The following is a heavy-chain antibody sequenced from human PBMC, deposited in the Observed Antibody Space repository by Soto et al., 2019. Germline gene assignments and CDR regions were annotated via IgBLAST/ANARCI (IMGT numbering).Heavy chain of an antibody. Sequence: QLQLQESSPELVKPSETLSLTCTVSGGSISSSSHYWGWIQQPPGKGLEWIGGIDYTGSTYYNPSLKNRVTISAESSRNHFSLKVNSVTAADTAVYYCGNTARGSFGVGDYWGQGTLVTVSS. V-gene: IGHV4-39*02. CDR1: GGSISSSSHY. J-gene: IGHJ4*02. CDR2: IDYTGST. D-gene: IGHD3-10*01. CDR3: GNTARGSFGVGDY.